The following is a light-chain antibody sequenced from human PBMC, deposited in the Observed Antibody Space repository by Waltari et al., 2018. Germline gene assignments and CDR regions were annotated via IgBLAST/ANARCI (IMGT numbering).Light chain of an antibody. CDR2: AAS. CDR1: QSISSY. Sequence: DIQMTQSPSSLSASVGDRGTITCRARQSISSYLNWYQQKPGKAPKLLIYAASSLQSGVPSRFSGSGSGTDFTLTISSLQPEDFATYYCQQSYSTLYTFGQGTKLEIK. J-gene: IGKJ2*01. CDR3: QQSYSTLYT. V-gene: IGKV1-39*01.